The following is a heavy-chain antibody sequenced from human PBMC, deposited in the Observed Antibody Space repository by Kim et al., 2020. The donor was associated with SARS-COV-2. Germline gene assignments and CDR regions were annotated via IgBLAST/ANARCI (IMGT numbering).Heavy chain of an antibody. V-gene: IGHV3-15*01. CDR1: GFTFSNAW. CDR2: IKSKTDGGTT. CDR3: TTEEVVAGSDF. D-gene: IGHD2-15*01. J-gene: IGHJ4*02. Sequence: GGSLRLSCAASGFTFSNAWMSWVRQAPGKGLEWVGRIKSKTDGGTTDYAAPVKGRFTISRDDTKNTLYLQMNSLKTEDTAVYYCTTEEVVAGSDFWGQGTLVTVSS.